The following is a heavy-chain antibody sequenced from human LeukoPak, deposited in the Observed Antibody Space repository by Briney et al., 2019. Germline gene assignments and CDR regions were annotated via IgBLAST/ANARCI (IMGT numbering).Heavy chain of an antibody. CDR2: ISYDGSNK. J-gene: IGHJ4*02. CDR1: GVTFSSYA. Sequence: PGGSLRLSCAASGVTFSSYAMHWVRQAPGKGLEWVAVISYDGSNKYYADSVKGRFTISRDNSKNTLYLQMNSLRAEDTAVYYCARDSSSNFDYGGQGTLVTVSS. D-gene: IGHD6-13*01. CDR3: ARDSSSNFDY. V-gene: IGHV3-30*01.